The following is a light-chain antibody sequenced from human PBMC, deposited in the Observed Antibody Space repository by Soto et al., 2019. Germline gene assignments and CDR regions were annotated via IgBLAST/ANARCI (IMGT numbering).Light chain of an antibody. CDR2: GAS. CDR3: QQYTNCPPWT. Sequence: EIVMTQSPATLSVSPGERATLSCRASQSVSSNLAWYQQKPGQAPRLLIYGASTRATGIPARFSGSGSGTEFPLTISSLQSEAFAVYYCQQYTNCPPWTFGQGTKVDIK. J-gene: IGKJ1*01. CDR1: QSVSSN. V-gene: IGKV3-15*01.